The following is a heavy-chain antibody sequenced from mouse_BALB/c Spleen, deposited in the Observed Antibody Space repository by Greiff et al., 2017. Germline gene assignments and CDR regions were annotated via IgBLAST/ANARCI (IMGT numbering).Heavy chain of an antibody. Sequence: EVQLQESGPGLVKPSQSLSLTCTVTGYSITSDYAWNWIRQFPGNKLGWMGYISYSGSTSYNPSLKSRISITRDTSKNQFFLQLNSVTTEDTATYYCASFLTTGAWFAYWGQGTLVTVSA. CDR3: ASFLTTGAWFAY. CDR2: ISYSGST. CDR1: GYSITSDYA. D-gene: IGHD2-1*01. J-gene: IGHJ3*01. V-gene: IGHV3-2*02.